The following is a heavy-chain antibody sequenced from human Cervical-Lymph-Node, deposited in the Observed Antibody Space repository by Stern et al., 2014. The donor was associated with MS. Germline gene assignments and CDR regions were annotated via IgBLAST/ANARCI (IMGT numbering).Heavy chain of an antibody. V-gene: IGHV1-46*01. Sequence: VQLVESGAEVKKPGASVKISCKASGDTFTNYYMHLVRQAPGQGLEWMGIINPSGESTSYAQKFEGRVTITRDTSTSTVNMELSSLTSGDTAVYYCARLRGYNVLTGYLDYWGQGTLVTVSS. D-gene: IGHD3-9*01. J-gene: IGHJ4*02. CDR2: INPSGEST. CDR1: GDTFTNYY. CDR3: ARLRGYNVLTGYLDY.